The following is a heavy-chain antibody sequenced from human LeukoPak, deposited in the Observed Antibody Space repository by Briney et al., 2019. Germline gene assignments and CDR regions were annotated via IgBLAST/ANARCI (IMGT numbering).Heavy chain of an antibody. CDR1: GVSISSDNYY. CDR2: IYYSGST. V-gene: IGHV4-31*03. CDR3: ARSLYDSSGYTNDQGYYFDY. J-gene: IGHJ4*02. Sequence: PSETLSLTCTVSGVSISSDNYYWSWIRQHPGKGLEWIGYIYYSGSTYYNPSLKSRVTISVDSSKNQFSLYLTSVTAADTAVYYCARSLYDSSGYTNDQGYYFDYWGQGTLVTVSS. D-gene: IGHD3-22*01.